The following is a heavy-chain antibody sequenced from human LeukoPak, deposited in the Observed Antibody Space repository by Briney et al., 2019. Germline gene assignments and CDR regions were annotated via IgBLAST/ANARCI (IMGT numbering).Heavy chain of an antibody. D-gene: IGHD1-1*01. J-gene: IGHJ4*02. CDR3: GRDRHWNQGNFDY. CDR2: INPNNGGT. Sequence: ASVKVSCKAFGYTITGYYIHWVRQAPGQGLEWMGWINPNNGGTNSAQKFQGRVTMTRDTSIGTAYMELNRLAYDDTAVYYCGRDRHWNQGNFDYWGQGTLVTVSS. V-gene: IGHV1-2*02. CDR1: GYTITGYY.